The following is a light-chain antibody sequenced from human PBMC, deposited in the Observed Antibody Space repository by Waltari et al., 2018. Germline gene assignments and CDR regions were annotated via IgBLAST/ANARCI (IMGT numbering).Light chain of an antibody. Sequence: DIVLTQSPATLSLSPGERATLSCRASQSVSSYLAWYQQKPGQPPRLLIYDASNRATGSPARFSGSGSGTDFTLTISSLEPEDFAVYYCQQRTNWPLTFGGGTKVEIK. J-gene: IGKJ4*01. V-gene: IGKV3-11*01. CDR3: QQRTNWPLT. CDR1: QSVSSY. CDR2: DAS.